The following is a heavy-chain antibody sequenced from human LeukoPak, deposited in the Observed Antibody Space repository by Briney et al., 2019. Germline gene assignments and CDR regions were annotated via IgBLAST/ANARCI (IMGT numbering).Heavy chain of an antibody. Sequence: SVKVSYKASGGTFSSYAISWVRQAPGQGLEWMGGIIPIFGTANYAQKFQGRVTITADESTSTAYMELSSLRSEDTAVYYCARDDTMVRVVHNWGQGTLVTVSS. V-gene: IGHV1-69*01. CDR1: GGTFSSYA. J-gene: IGHJ4*02. CDR3: ARDDTMVRVVHN. CDR2: IIPIFGTA. D-gene: IGHD3-10*01.